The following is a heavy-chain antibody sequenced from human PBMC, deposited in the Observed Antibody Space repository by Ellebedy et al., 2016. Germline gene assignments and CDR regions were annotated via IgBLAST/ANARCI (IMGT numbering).Heavy chain of an antibody. Sequence: SETLSLXXSVSGGTIRSSSSFWGWIRQPPGKGLEWIGSVYFTGNTYYNPSLKTRVTISVDTSKNQFSLRVRSVTAADTAVYYCARDPLYSGYQVDYWGQGTRVTVSS. CDR1: GGTIRSSSSF. J-gene: IGHJ4*02. CDR2: VYFTGNT. V-gene: IGHV4-39*07. D-gene: IGHD5-12*01. CDR3: ARDPLYSGYQVDY.